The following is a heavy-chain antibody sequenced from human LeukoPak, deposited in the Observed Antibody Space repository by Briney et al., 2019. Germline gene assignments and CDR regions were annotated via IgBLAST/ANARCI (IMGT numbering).Heavy chain of an antibody. CDR1: GFTFSSYG. V-gene: IGHV3-33*01. CDR2: IWYDGSNK. CDR3: ARDGSVGAILYYFDH. Sequence: GRSLRLSCAASGFTFSSYGMHWVRQAPGKGLEWVAVIWYDGSNKYYADSVKGRFTISRDNSKNTLYLQMNSLRAEDTAVYYCARDGSVGAILYYFDHWGQGTLVTVSS. D-gene: IGHD1-26*01. J-gene: IGHJ4*02.